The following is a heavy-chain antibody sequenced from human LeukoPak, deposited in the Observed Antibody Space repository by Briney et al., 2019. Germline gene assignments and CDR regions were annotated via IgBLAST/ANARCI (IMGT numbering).Heavy chain of an antibody. Sequence: PGGSLRLSCAASGFTFSIYDMHWVRQPTGEGLEWVSSISSAGDTFFSGSVKGRFTISRENAKNSLYLQMNSLRVGDTAVYYCVRWLPGGLDPWGQGTLVTVSS. CDR2: ISSAGDT. D-gene: IGHD6-19*01. CDR1: GFTFSIYD. CDR3: VRWLPGGLDP. J-gene: IGHJ5*02. V-gene: IGHV3-13*01.